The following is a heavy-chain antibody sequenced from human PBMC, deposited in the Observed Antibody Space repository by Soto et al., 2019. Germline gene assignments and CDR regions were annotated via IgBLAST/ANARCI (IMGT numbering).Heavy chain of an antibody. CDR2: IASDGSNI. CDR3: VRGAPFDN. CDR1: GFTFSSNW. Sequence: GGSLRLSCEASGFTFSSNWMHWVRQVPGKGPVWVSRIASDGSNIEYADSVKGRFTISRDNAKNRLYLQMNSLRIEDTAVYFCVRGAPFDNWGQGTLVTVSS. J-gene: IGHJ4*02. V-gene: IGHV3-74*01.